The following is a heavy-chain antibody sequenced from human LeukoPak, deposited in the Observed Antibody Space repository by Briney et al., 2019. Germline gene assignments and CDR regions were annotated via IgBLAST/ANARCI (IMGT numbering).Heavy chain of an antibody. J-gene: IGHJ4*02. CDR1: GGSFSGYY. CDR3: ARGSDTAAGLC. Sequence: KPSETLSLTCAVYGGSFSGYYWSWIRQPPGKGLEWIGEINHSGSTNYNPSLKSRVSISVDSSKNQFSLKVSSVTAADTAVYYCARGSDTAAGLCWGQGTLVTVSS. D-gene: IGHD6-13*01. CDR2: INHSGST. V-gene: IGHV4-34*01.